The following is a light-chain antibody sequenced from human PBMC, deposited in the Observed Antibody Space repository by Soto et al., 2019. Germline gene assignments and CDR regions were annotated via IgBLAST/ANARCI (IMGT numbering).Light chain of an antibody. CDR2: AAS. CDR1: QGISSW. CDR3: KQANSFPLT. V-gene: IGKV1-12*01. J-gene: IGKJ4*01. Sequence: EMTQSPSSLSAYLADRVRITFTASQGISSWLAWYQQKPGKATKLLIYAASSLQSGVPSRFSGSGSGTDFTLTISSLQPEDFATYSCKQANSFPLTFGGVTMVDIK.